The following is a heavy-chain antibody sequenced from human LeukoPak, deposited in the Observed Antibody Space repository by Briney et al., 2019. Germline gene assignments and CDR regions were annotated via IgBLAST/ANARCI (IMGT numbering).Heavy chain of an antibody. CDR3: ARARESMATAGSYFDY. D-gene: IGHD6-13*01. CDR2: IYHTGNT. Sequence: SETLSLTCAVSGGSISSGDYSWSWIRQPPGNGLEWIGYIYHTGNTNYNPSLKSRATISVARSKNQFSLRLSSVTAADTAVYYCARARESMATAGSYFDYWGQGTLVTVSS. J-gene: IGHJ4*02. V-gene: IGHV4-30-2*01. CDR1: GGSISSGDYS.